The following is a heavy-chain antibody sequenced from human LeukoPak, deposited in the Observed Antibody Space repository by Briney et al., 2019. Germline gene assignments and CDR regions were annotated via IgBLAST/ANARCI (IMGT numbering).Heavy chain of an antibody. D-gene: IGHD3-9*01. CDR1: GFTISTYA. CDR3: ARGRGYFDWSDGY. J-gene: IGHJ4*02. CDR2: VSGNSDST. Sequence: GGSLRLSCAASGFTISTYALSWVRQTPGKGLEWVSSVSGNSDSTYYADSVKGRFTISRDTSKNTLYLQMNSLRAEDTAVYYCARGRGYFDWSDGYWGQGTLVTVSS. V-gene: IGHV3-23*01.